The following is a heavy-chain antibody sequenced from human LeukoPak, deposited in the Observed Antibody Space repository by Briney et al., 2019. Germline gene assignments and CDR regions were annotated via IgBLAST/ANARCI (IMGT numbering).Heavy chain of an antibody. J-gene: IGHJ4*02. V-gene: IGHV1-3*01. CDR2: INAGNGNT. D-gene: IGHD6-13*01. Sequence: ASVKVSCKASGYTFTSYAMHWVRQAPGQRLEWMGWINAGNGNTKYSQKFQGRVTITRDTSASTAYMELSSLRSEDTAVYYCARGAGRIAAAGKLDYWGQGTLVTVSS. CDR1: GYTFTSYA. CDR3: ARGAGRIAAAGKLDY.